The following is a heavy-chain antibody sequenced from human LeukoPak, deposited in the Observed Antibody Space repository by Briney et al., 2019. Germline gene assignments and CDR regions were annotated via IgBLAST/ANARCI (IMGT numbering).Heavy chain of an antibody. CDR1: GGSISSGNYY. CDR3: ARGPYSYDSSGAFDI. CDR2: ISSSGST. Sequence: SQTLSLTCTVSGGSISSGNYYWSWIRQPAVKGLEWIGRISSSGSTNYNPSLKSRVTISVDTSKNQFSLKLSSVTAADTAVYFCARGPYSYDSSGAFDIWGQGTMVTVSS. D-gene: IGHD3-22*01. V-gene: IGHV4-61*02. J-gene: IGHJ3*02.